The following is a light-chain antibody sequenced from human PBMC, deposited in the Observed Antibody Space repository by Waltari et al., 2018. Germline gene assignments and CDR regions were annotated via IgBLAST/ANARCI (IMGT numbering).Light chain of an antibody. CDR2: EGS. J-gene: IGLJ3*02. CDR1: SSEVGSYNL. V-gene: IGLV2-23*01. CDR3: CSYAGSSTWV. Sequence: QSALTQPASVSGSPGQSITISCTGTSSEVGSYNLVSWYQQHPGKAPKLMIYEGSKRPSGVSNRFSCSKSGNTASLTISGLQAEDEADYYCCSYAGSSTWVFGGGTKLTVL.